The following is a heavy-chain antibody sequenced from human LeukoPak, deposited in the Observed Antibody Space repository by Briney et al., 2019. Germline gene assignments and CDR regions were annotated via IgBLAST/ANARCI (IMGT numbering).Heavy chain of an antibody. CDR2: INTNTGNP. CDR1: GYTFTSYA. CDR3: ARDEVEYYDFWSGHLNWFDP. D-gene: IGHD3-3*01. V-gene: IGHV7-4-1*02. Sequence: ASVKVSCKASGYTFTSYAMNWVRQAPGQGLEWMGWINTNTGNPTYAQGFTGRFVFSLDTSVSTAYLQISSLKAKDTAVYYCARDEVEYYDFWSGHLNWFDPWGQGTLVTVSS. J-gene: IGHJ5*02.